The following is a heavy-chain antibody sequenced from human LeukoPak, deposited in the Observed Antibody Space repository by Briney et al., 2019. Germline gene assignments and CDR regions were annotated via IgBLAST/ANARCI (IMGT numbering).Heavy chain of an antibody. CDR2: ISYDGSNK. CDR3: ARAYCSGGSCSRYYYYGMDV. V-gene: IGHV3-30*03. CDR1: GFTFSSYG. J-gene: IGHJ6*02. D-gene: IGHD2-15*01. Sequence: GRSLRLSCAASGFTFSSYGMHWVRQAPGKGLEWVAVISYDGSNKYYADSVKGRFTISRDNSKNTLYLQMNSLRAEDTAVYYCARAYCSGGSCSRYYYYGMDVWGQGTTVTVSS.